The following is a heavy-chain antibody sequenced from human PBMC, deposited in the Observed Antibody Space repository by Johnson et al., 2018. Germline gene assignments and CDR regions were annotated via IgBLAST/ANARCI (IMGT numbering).Heavy chain of an antibody. V-gene: IGHV4-4*02. CDR2: VSDSGNT. J-gene: IGHJ6*04. Sequence: QVQLQESGPGLVKPSGTLSLTCTVSGVSMRITSWWSWVRQSPAKGLECIGRVSDSGNTPYNPSLESRVTISVDRSKNKVSLTLTSVTAADTAGYYCARDQFTNSPPGDYMDVWGKGTTVTVSS. CDR1: GVSMRITSW. D-gene: IGHD2-8*01. CDR3: ARDQFTNSPPGDYMDV.